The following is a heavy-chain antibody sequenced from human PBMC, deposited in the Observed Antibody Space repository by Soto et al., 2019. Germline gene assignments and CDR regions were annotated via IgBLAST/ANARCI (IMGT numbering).Heavy chain of an antibody. D-gene: IGHD6-13*01. CDR3: ARENWTSSPSFDS. CDR1: GYTFTNNF. CDR2: VNPIGGTT. J-gene: IGHJ4*02. Sequence: GASVKVACKSSGYTFTNNFMHWVRQARGPGLEWMGVVNPIGGTTIYAQKSQGSVAMTTDTSTSTVYLDLISLRYEDTAVYYCARENWTSSPSFDSWGQGTLVTVSS. V-gene: IGHV1-46*01.